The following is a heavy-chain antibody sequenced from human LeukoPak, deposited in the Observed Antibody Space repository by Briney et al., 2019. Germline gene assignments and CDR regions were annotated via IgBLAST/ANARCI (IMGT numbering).Heavy chain of an antibody. D-gene: IGHD6-13*01. V-gene: IGHV3-74*01. Sequence: GGSLRLSREASGFTFSSYWMHWVRQAPGKGLVWVSRIDSDGSSTSYADSVKGRFTISRDNARNTVYLQMNSLRADDTAVYYCARDPSSWNGYFDSWGQGTLVTVSS. CDR1: GFTFSSYW. CDR2: IDSDGSST. J-gene: IGHJ4*02. CDR3: ARDPSSWNGYFDS.